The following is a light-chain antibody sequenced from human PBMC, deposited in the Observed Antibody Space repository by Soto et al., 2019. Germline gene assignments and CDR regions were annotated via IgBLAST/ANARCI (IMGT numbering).Light chain of an antibody. Sequence: EIVLTQSPCTLSLSPGESAPLSCRASRSLDSGQLAWYQQKVGRAPRLLIHDAFIRATGIPDRFSGSGSGTDFTLTIARLEPEDFAVYYCQQYGGSPRTFGQGTRLEIK. CDR3: QQYGGSPRT. J-gene: IGKJ5*01. CDR1: RSLDSGQ. V-gene: IGKV3-20*01. CDR2: DAF.